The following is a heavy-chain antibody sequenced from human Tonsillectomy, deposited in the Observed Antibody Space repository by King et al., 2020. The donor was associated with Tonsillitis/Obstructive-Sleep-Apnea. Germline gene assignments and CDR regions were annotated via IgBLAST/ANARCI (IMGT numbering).Heavy chain of an antibody. D-gene: IGHD3-3*01. Sequence: VQLQQWGAGLLKPSETLSLTCSVYGVSFSDYYLSWIRQRPGKGLEWIGGINHIGRTNYNPSLKSRVTISVNTSKNQFSLKLRSVTASDTAVYYCAREGKEGYYDFWSAYFDYWGQGTLVTVSS. J-gene: IGHJ4*02. CDR2: INHIGRT. CDR3: AREGKEGYYDFWSAYFDY. V-gene: IGHV4-34*01. CDR1: GVSFSDYY.